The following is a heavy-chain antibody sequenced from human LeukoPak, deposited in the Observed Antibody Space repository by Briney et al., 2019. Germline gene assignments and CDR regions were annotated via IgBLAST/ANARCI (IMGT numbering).Heavy chain of an antibody. Sequence: SETLSLTCTVSGGSISSYYWSWIRQPPGKGLEWLGYIYYSGSTNYNPSLKSRVTISVDTSKNQFSLKLSSVTAADTAVYYCARGAPRGYSYGSVDPWGQGTMVTVSS. D-gene: IGHD5-18*01. V-gene: IGHV4-59*01. CDR3: ARGAPRGYSYGSVDP. CDR2: IYYSGST. J-gene: IGHJ3*01. CDR1: GGSISSYY.